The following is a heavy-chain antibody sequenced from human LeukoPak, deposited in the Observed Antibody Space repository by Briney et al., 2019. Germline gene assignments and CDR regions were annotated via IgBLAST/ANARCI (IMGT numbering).Heavy chain of an antibody. V-gene: IGHV3-73*01. J-gene: IGHJ5*02. D-gene: IGHD5-12*01. Sequence: GGSLRLSCAASGFTFSGSAMHWVRQASGKGLEWVGRIRSKANSYATAYAASVKDRFTISRDDSKNTAYLQMNSLKTEDTAVYYCAREHGGYSGYDHWGQGTLVTVSS. CDR1: GFTFSGSA. CDR2: IRSKANSYAT. CDR3: AREHGGYSGYDH.